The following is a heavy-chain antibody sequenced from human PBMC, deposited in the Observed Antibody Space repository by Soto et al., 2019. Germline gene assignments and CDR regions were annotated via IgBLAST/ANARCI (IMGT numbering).Heavy chain of an antibody. CDR1: GYTFTNYG. D-gene: IGHD6-19*01. CDR3: ARVAYNSGWSAYYAMDA. J-gene: IGHJ6*02. Sequence: ASVKVSCKASGYTFTNYGIHWVRQAPGQRLEWMGWINAGNGNTKYSQRFQGRVTITRDTSASTAYMEITSLRSEDTAVYYCARVAYNSGWSAYYAMDAWGQGTTVTVSS. CDR2: INAGNGNT. V-gene: IGHV1-3*01.